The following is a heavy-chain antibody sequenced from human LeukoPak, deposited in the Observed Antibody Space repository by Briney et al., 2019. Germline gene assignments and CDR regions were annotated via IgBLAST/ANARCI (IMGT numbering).Heavy chain of an antibody. CDR2: INAGNGNT. V-gene: IGHV1-3*01. CDR1: GYTFTSYA. CDR3: ASYSNYGGYFDY. Sequence: GASVKVSCKASGYTFTSYAMHWVRQAPGQRLEWMGWINAGNGNTKYSQKFQGRVTMTRDTSTSTVYMELSSLRSEDTAVYYCASYSNYGGYFDYWGQGTLVTVSS. D-gene: IGHD4-11*01. J-gene: IGHJ4*02.